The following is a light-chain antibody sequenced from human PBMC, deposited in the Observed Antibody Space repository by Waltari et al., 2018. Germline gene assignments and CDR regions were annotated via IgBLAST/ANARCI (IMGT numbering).Light chain of an antibody. J-gene: IGKJ4*01. CDR2: AAS. V-gene: IGKV1-9*01. CDR1: QDISSY. Sequence: DIQLTQSPSFLSASVGDRVTISCRAGQDISSYLDWYQQKPGEAPKLLIYAASTLQSGVPSRFSGSGSGTEFTLTISSLQPEDFAAYYCQQLNVYPLTFGGGSKVEIK. CDR3: QQLNVYPLT.